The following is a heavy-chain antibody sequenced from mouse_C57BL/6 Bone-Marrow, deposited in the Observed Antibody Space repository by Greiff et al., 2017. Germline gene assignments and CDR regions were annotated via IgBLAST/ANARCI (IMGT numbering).Heavy chain of an antibody. V-gene: IGHV5-17*01. CDR1: GFTFSDYG. CDR2: ISSGSSTI. CDR3: ARGYYGSSDLYWYFDV. D-gene: IGHD1-1*01. J-gene: IGHJ1*03. Sequence: EVKLMESGGGLVKPGGSLKLSCAASGFTFSDYGMHWVRQAPEKGLEWVAYISSGSSTIYYADTVKGRFTISRDNAKNTLFLQMTSLRSEDTAMYYCARGYYGSSDLYWYFDVWGTGTTVTVSS.